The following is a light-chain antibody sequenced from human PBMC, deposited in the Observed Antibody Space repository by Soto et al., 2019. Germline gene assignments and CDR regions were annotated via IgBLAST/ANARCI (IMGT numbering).Light chain of an antibody. J-gene: IGLJ1*01. CDR1: SSDVGAYKY. CDR3: SSYAVSTSYV. V-gene: IGLV2-8*01. Sequence: QSALTQPPSASGSPGQSVTISCTGTSSDVGAYKYVSWYQQYPGKAPKVIIYEVSKRPSGVPDRFSGSKSDNTASLTVSGLQAEEEADYYCSSYAVSTSYVFGTGTKLTVL. CDR2: EVS.